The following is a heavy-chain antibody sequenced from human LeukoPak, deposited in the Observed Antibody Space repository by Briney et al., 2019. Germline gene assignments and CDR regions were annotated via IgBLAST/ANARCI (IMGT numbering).Heavy chain of an antibody. Sequence: SETLSLTCTVSGYSISSGYYWGWIRQPPGQGLEWIGSIYHSGSTYYNPSLKSRVTISVDTSKNQFSLKLSSATAADTAVYYCAIADDYGDWAYYFDYWGQGTLVTVSS. V-gene: IGHV4-38-2*02. CDR3: AIADDYGDWAYYFDY. CDR2: IYHSGST. CDR1: GYSISSGYY. D-gene: IGHD4-17*01. J-gene: IGHJ4*02.